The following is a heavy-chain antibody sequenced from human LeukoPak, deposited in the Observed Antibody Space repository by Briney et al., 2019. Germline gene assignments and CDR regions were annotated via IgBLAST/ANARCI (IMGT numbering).Heavy chain of an antibody. CDR3: ARGHYDILTPPGGYYYYYGMDV. CDR1: GGSISSYY. D-gene: IGHD3-9*01. CDR2: IYYSGST. J-gene: IGHJ6*02. V-gene: IGHV4-59*01. Sequence: SETLSLTCTVSGGSISSYYWSWIRQPPGKGLEWIGYIYYSGSTNYNPSLKSRVTISVDTSKNQFSLKLSSVTAADTAVYYCARGHYDILTPPGGYYYYYGMDVWGQGTTVTVSS.